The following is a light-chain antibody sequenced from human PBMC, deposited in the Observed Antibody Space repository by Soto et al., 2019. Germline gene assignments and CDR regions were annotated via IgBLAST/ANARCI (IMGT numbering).Light chain of an antibody. CDR2: GTD. J-gene: IGLJ3*02. CDR1: SGPVSTSDY. V-gene: IGLV8-61*01. Sequence: QTVVTQEPSISVSPGGTVTLTCGLNSGPVSTSDYPSWYQQTPGQAPRTLIYGTDTRSSGVPDRFSGSIVGNKAALTITGAQAEDESDYYCVLYMTSGLRVFGGGTKLTVL. CDR3: VLYMTSGLRV.